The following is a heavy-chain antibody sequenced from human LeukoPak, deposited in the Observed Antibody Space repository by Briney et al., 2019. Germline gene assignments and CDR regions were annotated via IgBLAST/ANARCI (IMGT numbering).Heavy chain of an antibody. D-gene: IGHD3-9*01. CDR1: GGSINNYY. J-gene: IGHJ4*02. CDR3: ARDWLLMD. V-gene: IGHV4-4*07. CDR2: IYSSGST. Sequence: SETLSLTCTVSGGSINNYYWSWIRQSAGKGLEWIGRIYSSGSTNYNPSLKSRVTMSVDTSKNQFSLKLSTVTAADTAVYYRARDWLLMDWGQGTLVTVSS.